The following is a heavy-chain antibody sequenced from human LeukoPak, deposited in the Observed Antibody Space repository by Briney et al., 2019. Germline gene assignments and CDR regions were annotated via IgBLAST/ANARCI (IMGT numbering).Heavy chain of an antibody. Sequence: SETLSLTCTVSGGSVSSGSYYWSWIRQPPGKGLEWIAYIHYSGSTNYNPSLKSRVTISVDTSKNQFSLKLSSVTAADTAVYYCAREGNGPAYYHFHYLDVWGKGTTVTVSS. V-gene: IGHV4-61*01. CDR1: GGSVSSGSYY. CDR2: IHYSGST. CDR3: AREGNGPAYYHFHYLDV. J-gene: IGHJ6*03. D-gene: IGHD1-1*01.